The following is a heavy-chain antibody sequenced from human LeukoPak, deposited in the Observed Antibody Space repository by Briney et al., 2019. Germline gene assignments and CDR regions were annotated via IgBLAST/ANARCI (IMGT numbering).Heavy chain of an antibody. D-gene: IGHD2-8*01. J-gene: IGHJ4*02. Sequence: SQTLSLTCTVSGGSISSGGYYWSWIRQHPGKGLEWIGYIYYSGSTYYNPSLKSRVTISVDTSKNQFSLKLSSVTAADTAVYYCARGGVLSYSFDYWGQGTLVTVSS. CDR2: IYYSGST. CDR1: GGSISSGGYY. V-gene: IGHV4-31*03. CDR3: ARGGVLSYSFDY.